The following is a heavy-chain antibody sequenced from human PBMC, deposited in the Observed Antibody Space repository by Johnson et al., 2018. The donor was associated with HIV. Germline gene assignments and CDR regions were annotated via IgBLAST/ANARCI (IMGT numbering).Heavy chain of an antibody. D-gene: IGHD6-13*01. Sequence: VQLVESGGGLVQPGRSLRLSCAASGFTFDDYAMHWVRQAPGKGLEWVSGISWNSGSIGYADSVKGRFTISRDNAKNSLYLHMNSLRAEDTALYYCARLDEIAAAGTGDAFDIWGQGTMVTVSS. V-gene: IGHV3-9*01. J-gene: IGHJ3*02. CDR1: GFTFDDYA. CDR3: ARLDEIAAAGTGDAFDI. CDR2: ISWNSGSI.